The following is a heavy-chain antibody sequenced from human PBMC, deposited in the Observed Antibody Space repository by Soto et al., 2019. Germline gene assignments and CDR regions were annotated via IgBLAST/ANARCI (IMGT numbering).Heavy chain of an antibody. CDR2: IYPGDSDT. V-gene: IGHV5-51*01. Sequence: PGESLKISCKGSGYSFTNYWIGWVRQMPGKGLEWMGLIYPGDSDTRYSPSFEGQVTISADKSISTAYLQWSGLKASDTAMYYCARRKAGSTTSLSFRAGFDYWGQGTLVTVSS. D-gene: IGHD2-2*01. CDR3: ARRKAGSTTSLSFRAGFDY. CDR1: GYSFTNYW. J-gene: IGHJ4*02.